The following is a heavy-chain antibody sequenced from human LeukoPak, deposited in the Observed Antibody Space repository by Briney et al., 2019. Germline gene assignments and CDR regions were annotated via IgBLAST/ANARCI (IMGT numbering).Heavy chain of an antibody. V-gene: IGHV1-18*01. CDR3: ARDSAEWELRFGYFDY. J-gene: IGHJ4*02. CDR2: ISAYNGNT. Sequence: ASVKVSCKASGYTVTSYGISWVRQAPGQGLEWMGWISAYNGNTNYAQKLQGRVTMTTDTSTSTAYMELRSLRSDDTAVYYCARDSAEWELRFGYFDYWGQGTLVTVSS. D-gene: IGHD1-26*01. CDR1: GYTVTSYG.